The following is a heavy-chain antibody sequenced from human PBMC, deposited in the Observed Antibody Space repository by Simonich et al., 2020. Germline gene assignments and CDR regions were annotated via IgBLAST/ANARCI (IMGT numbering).Heavy chain of an antibody. V-gene: IGHV3-9*01. D-gene: IGHD6-13*01. CDR1: GFTFDDYA. Sequence: EVQLVESGGGLVQPGRSLRLSCAASGFTFDDYAMHWVRQAPGKGLEWVSGISWNRGSRGYADSVKGRFPISRDNAKNSLYLQMNSLRAEDTALYYCAKDVAAAGTEYFQHWGQGTLVTVSS. CDR2: ISWNRGSR. J-gene: IGHJ1*01. CDR3: AKDVAAAGTEYFQH.